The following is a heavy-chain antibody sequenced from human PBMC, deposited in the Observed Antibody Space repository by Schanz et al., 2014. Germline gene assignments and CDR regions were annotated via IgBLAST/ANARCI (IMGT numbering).Heavy chain of an antibody. J-gene: IGHJ4*02. D-gene: IGHD2-21*01. CDR2: LTEGGGGT. Sequence: EVQLLESGGGLAQPGGSLRLACAASGFNFNTYAMSWVRQAPGKGLEWVSGLTEGGGGTYYTDAVKGRFTIARDSSKNTLCRQMNSLRADDTGVYYCAKSKSQLPRVDYWGQGTRGAVAS. CDR3: AKSKSQLPRVDY. CDR1: GFNFNTYA. V-gene: IGHV3-23*01.